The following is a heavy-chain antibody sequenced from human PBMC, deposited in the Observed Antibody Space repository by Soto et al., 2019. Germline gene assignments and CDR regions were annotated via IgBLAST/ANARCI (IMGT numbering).Heavy chain of an antibody. V-gene: IGHV4-59*01. D-gene: IGHD6-13*01. Sequence: PSETLSLTCTVSGGSISSNYWTWIRQPPGKGLEWIGYVYNSGSTNYNPSLKSRVTISEDTSKSQFSLKVNSMTAADAAVYYCARYRREAVAGYTLDNWGQGILVTVSS. J-gene: IGHJ4*02. CDR3: ARYRREAVAGYTLDN. CDR1: GGSISSNY. CDR2: VYNSGST.